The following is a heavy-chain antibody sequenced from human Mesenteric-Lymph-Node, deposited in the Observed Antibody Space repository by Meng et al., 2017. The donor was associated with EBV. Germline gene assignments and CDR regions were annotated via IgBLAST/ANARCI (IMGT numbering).Heavy chain of an antibody. CDR1: GDSVSNGDYS. CDR2: IYHSGPS. Sequence: QGHPQESGSGLVEPSQTLSLTCAVSGDSVSNGDYSWSWIRQPSGKGLEWIGHIYHSGPSYYNPSLRSRVSISLDRAKNEFSLMLNSVTAADTAFYYCARSFNGDWPFFDLWGRGTLVTVSS. D-gene: IGHD4-17*01. J-gene: IGHJ2*01. V-gene: IGHV4-30-2*01. CDR3: ARSFNGDWPFFDL.